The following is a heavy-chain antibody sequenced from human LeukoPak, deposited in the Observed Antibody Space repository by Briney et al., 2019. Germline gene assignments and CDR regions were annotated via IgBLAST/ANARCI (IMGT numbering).Heavy chain of an antibody. CDR1: GGSLSSYY. V-gene: IGHV4-59*01. D-gene: IGHD3-22*01. CDR3: ARAREDYYDSSGYRTGGRFDY. CDR2: IYYSGST. Sequence: SETLSLTCTVSGGSLSSYYWSWIRQPPGKGLEGIGYIYYSGSTNYNPSLKSRVTISVDTSKNQFSLKLSSVTAADTAVYYCARAREDYYDSSGYRTGGRFDYWGQGTLVTVSS. J-gene: IGHJ4*02.